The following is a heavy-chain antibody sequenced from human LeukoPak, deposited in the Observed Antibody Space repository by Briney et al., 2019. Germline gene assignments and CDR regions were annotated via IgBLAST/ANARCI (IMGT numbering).Heavy chain of an antibody. V-gene: IGHV1-2*04. CDR3: ARAEKPTLYYYGSGSNYYYYYGMDV. Sequence: ASVKVSCKASGYTFTGYYMHWVRQAPGQGLEWMGWINPNSGGTNYAQKFQGWVTMTRDTSISTAYMELSRLRSDDTAVYYCARAEKPTLYYYGSGSNYYYYYGMDVWGQGTTVTVSS. CDR1: GYTFTGYY. CDR2: INPNSGGT. D-gene: IGHD3-10*01. J-gene: IGHJ6*02.